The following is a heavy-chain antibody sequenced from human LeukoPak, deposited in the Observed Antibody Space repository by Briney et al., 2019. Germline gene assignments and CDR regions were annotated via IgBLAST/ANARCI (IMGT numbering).Heavy chain of an antibody. D-gene: IGHD2-21*02. CDR3: AKDGCGGDCYSVV. CDR1: GFTFSSYG. J-gene: IGHJ4*02. CDR2: ISYDGSNK. V-gene: IGHV3-30*18. Sequence: GRSLRLSCAASGFTFSSYGMHWVRQAPGKGLEWVAVISYDGSNKYYADSVKGRFTISRDNSKNTLYLQMNSLRAEDTAVYYCAKDGCGGDCYSVVWGQGTLVTVSS.